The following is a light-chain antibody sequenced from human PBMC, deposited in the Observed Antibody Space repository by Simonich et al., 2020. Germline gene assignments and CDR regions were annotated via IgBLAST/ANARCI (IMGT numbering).Light chain of an antibody. CDR3: QQYGSSPFT. CDR2: DAS. Sequence: EIVLTQSPGTPSLSPGERATLSCRASQSVSSSYLAWYQQKPGLAPRLLIYDASSRATGIPDRFSGSGSGTDFTLTISRLEPEDFAVYYCQQYGSSPFTFGPGTKVDIK. J-gene: IGKJ3*01. CDR1: QSVSSSY. V-gene: IGKV3D-20*01.